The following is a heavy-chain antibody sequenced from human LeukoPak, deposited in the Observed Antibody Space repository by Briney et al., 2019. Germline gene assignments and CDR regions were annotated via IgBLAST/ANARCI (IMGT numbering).Heavy chain of an antibody. CDR2: LTPAGTT. D-gene: IGHD2-2*01. CDR1: GFSFANYA. Sequence: GGSLRLSCAASGFSFANYAMSWVRQAPGKGPEWVPALTPAGTTFYADIVKGRFSVSRDNSKHTLSLQMNSLRAEDTAVYYCVKESPYPEGSTARIYYFDNWGQGTLVTVSS. J-gene: IGHJ4*02. CDR3: VKESPYPEGSTARIYYFDN. V-gene: IGHV3-23*01.